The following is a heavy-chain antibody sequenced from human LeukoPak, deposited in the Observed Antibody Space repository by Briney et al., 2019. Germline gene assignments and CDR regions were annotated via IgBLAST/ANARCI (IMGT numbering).Heavy chain of an antibody. CDR1: GFTFTTSA. J-gene: IGHJ6*02. CDR3: AKDGVDV. Sequence: KPGGSLRLSCAASGFTFTTSAMSWVRQAPGKGLEWVSTMSAGGGSTYYADSVEGRFTISRDNSKNRLYLQMNSLRAEDTAVYYCAKDGVDVWGQGTTVIVSS. D-gene: IGHD2-8*01. V-gene: IGHV3-23*01. CDR2: MSAGGGST.